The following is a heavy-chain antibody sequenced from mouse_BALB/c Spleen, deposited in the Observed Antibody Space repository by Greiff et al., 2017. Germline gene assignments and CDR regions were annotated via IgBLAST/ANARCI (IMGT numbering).Heavy chain of an antibody. D-gene: IGHD2-1*01. CDR3: ARDGNLPRFAY. Sequence: EVMLVESGGGLVKPGGSLKLSCAASGFTFSSYAMSWVRQTPEKRLEWVASISSGGSTYYPDSVKGRFTISRDNARNILYLQMSSLRSEDTAMYYCARDGNLPRFAYWGQGTLVTVSA. J-gene: IGHJ3*01. CDR1: GFTFSSYA. CDR2: ISSGGST. V-gene: IGHV5-6-5*01.